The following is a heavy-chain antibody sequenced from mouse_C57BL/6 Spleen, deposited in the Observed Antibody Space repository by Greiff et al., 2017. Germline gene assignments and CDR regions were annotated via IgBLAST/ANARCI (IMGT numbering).Heavy chain of an antibody. CDR3: ARWGTRSYWYFEV. Sequence: VQLQQPGTELVKPGASVKLSCKASGYTFTSYWMHWVKQRPGQGLEWIGNINPSNGGTNYNEKFKSKATLTVDKSSSTAYMQLSSLTSEDSAVYSGARWGTRSYWYFEVWGTGTTVTVS. CDR1: GYTFTSYW. J-gene: IGHJ1*03. D-gene: IGHD1-1*01. V-gene: IGHV1-53*01. CDR2: INPSNGGT.